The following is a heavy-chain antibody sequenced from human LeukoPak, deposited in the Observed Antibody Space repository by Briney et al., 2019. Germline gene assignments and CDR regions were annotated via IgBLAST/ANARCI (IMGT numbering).Heavy chain of an antibody. V-gene: IGHV3-66*04. CDR1: GFTVSSNY. Sequence: GGSLRLSCAASGFTVSSNYMSWVRQAPGKGLEWVSVIYSDGNTYYAESVKGRFTVSRDNSKNTLYLQMNSLRAEDTAVYFCATHTWDYWGQGTLVTVFS. J-gene: IGHJ4*02. CDR3: ATHTWDY. CDR2: IYSDGNT.